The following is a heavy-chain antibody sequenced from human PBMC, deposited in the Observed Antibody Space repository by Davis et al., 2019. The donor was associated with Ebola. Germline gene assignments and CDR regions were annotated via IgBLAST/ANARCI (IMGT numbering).Heavy chain of an antibody. CDR2: ISGDNGKT. Sequence: ASVKVSCKASGYTFTSYGISWVRQAPGQGLEWMGWISGDNGKTKYAQNLQGRVTMTTDTSTSTAYMELRSLRSDDTAVYYCARAQFPTTSDHWGQGTLVTVSS. D-gene: IGHD1-1*01. J-gene: IGHJ4*02. CDR3: ARAQFPTTSDH. CDR1: GYTFTSYG. V-gene: IGHV1-18*04.